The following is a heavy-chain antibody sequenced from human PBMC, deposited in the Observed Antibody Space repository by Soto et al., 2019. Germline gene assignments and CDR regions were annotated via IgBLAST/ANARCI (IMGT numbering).Heavy chain of an antibody. D-gene: IGHD3-22*01. Sequence: LSHYSTISSRTTSSACSNKRWIRQPPGKGLEWVGSIYYLGNTYYNPSLGSRVTISVDTSKNQFSLKLRSVTAADTAVFYCAGLYPYESSGYHLNSWGQG. V-gene: IGHV4-39*01. CDR3: AGLYPYESSGYHLNS. CDR2: IYYLGNT. CDR1: SRTTSSACSN. J-gene: IGHJ4*02.